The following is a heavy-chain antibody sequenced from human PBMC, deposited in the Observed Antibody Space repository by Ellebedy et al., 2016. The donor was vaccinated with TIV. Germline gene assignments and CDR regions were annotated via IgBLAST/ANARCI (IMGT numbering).Heavy chain of an antibody. D-gene: IGHD2/OR15-2a*01. CDR2: ISPSGNTI. Sequence: PGGSLRLSCAASGFTFSSYAMSWVRQAPGKGLEWISYISPSGNTIYYADSMKGRSTVSRDNAKKSLSLQVSSLRGEDTAVYYCARGKYYFDYWGQGSLVTVSS. CDR1: GFTFSSYA. J-gene: IGHJ4*02. CDR3: ARGKYYFDY. V-gene: IGHV3-48*04.